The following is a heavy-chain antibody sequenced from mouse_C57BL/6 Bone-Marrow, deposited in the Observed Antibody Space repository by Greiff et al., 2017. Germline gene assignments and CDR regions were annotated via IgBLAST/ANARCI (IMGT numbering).Heavy chain of an antibody. CDR1: GYTFTSYW. Sequence: VQLQQPGAELVMPGASVKLSCKASGYTFTSYWMHWVKQRPGQGLEWIGEIDPSYSYTNYNQKFKGKSTLTVDKSSSTAYMQLSSLTSEDSAVYDCAREQMNCVGFAYWGQGTLVTVSA. D-gene: IGHD4-1*01. CDR3: AREQMNCVGFAY. CDR2: IDPSYSYT. V-gene: IGHV1-69*01. J-gene: IGHJ3*01.